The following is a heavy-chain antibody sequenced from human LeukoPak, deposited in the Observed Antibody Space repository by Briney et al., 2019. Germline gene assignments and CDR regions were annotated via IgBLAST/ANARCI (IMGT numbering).Heavy chain of an antibody. D-gene: IGHD3-22*01. CDR2: INHSGST. CDR1: GGSISSYY. CDR3: ARGFSSGYKLIPTN. V-gene: IGHV4-34*01. Sequence: PSETLSLTCTVSGGSISSYYWSWIRQPPGKGLEWIGEINHSGSTNYNPSLKSRVTISVDTSKNQFSLKLSSVTAADTAVYYCARGFSSGYKLIPTNWGQGTLVTVSS. J-gene: IGHJ4*02.